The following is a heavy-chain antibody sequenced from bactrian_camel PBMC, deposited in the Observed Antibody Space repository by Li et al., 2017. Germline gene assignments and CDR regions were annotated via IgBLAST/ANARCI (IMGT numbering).Heavy chain of an antibody. CDR1: VPSGRYEYFS. Sequence: QVQLVESGGGLVQRGGSLRLSCVASVPSGRYEYFSLAWFRQAPVTEREGVAAVDNDGRTTYADSVKGRFAISRNNAKNTVYLQMNSLKSEDTALYYCATIRWMVVTGSHAGFGYWGQGTQVTVS. CDR2: VDNDGRT. J-gene: IGHJ6*01. CDR3: ATIRWMVVTGSHAGFGY. V-gene: IGHV3S53*01. D-gene: IGHD6*01.